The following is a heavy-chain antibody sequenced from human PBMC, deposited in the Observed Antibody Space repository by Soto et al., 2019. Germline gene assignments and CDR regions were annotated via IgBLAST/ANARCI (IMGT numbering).Heavy chain of an antibody. CDR1: GFTFSNAW. CDR3: TTGYCSSTSCYAGGGQYYYYYMDV. Sequence: EVQLVVSGGGLVKPGGSLRLSCAASGFTFSNAWMSWVRQAPGKGLEWVGRIKSKTDGGTTDYAAPVKGRFTISRDDSKNTLYLQMNSLKTEDTAVYYCTTGYCSSTSCYAGGGQYYYYYMDVWGKGTTVTVSS. D-gene: IGHD2-2*01. CDR2: IKSKTDGGTT. V-gene: IGHV3-15*01. J-gene: IGHJ6*03.